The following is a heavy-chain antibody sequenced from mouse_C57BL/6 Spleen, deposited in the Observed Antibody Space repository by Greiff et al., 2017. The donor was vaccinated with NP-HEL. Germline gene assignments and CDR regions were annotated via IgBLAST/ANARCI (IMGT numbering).Heavy chain of an antibody. J-gene: IGHJ2*01. CDR1: GFTFSSYA. CDR3: AREAVTTRYFDY. D-gene: IGHD2-5*01. V-gene: IGHV5-4*01. CDR2: ISDGGSYT. Sequence: EVQRVESGGGLVKPGGSLKLSCAASGFTFSSYAMSWVRQTPEKRLEWVATISDGGSYTYYPDNVKGRFTISRDNAKNNLYLQMSHLKSEDTAMYYCAREAVTTRYFDYWGQGTTLTVSS.